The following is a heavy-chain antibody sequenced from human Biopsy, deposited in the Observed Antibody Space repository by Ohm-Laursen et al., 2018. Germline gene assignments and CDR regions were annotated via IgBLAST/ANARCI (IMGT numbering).Heavy chain of an antibody. V-gene: IGHV1-69*13. J-gene: IGHJ4*02. CDR2: IIPIFGTA. D-gene: IGHD1-26*01. CDR1: RGTFTNYA. CDR3: ARDALGGGSYRFFY. Sequence: SVKVSCKASRGTFTNYAISWVRQAPGQGLEWMGGIIPIFGTANYAQKFQGRVTITADESTSTAYMELSSLRSDDTAVYYCARDALGGGSYRFFYWGQGSLVTVSS.